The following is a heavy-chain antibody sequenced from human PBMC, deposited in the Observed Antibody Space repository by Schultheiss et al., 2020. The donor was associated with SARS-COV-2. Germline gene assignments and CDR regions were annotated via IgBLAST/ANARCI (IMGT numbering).Heavy chain of an antibody. CDR2: INHSGST. CDR1: GGSFSGYY. CDR3: ARGQGGWELLMDTFGWFDP. D-gene: IGHD1-26*01. V-gene: IGHV4-34*01. J-gene: IGHJ5*02. Sequence: GSLRLSCAVYGGSFSGYYWSWIRQPPGKGLEWIGEINHSGSTNYNPSLKSRVTISVDTSKNQFSLKLSSVTAADTAVYYCARGQGGWELLMDTFGWFDPWGQGTLVTVSS.